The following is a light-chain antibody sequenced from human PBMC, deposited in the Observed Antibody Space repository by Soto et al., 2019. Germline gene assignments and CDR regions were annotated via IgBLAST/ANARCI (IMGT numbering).Light chain of an antibody. J-gene: IGKJ2*01. Sequence: EIVMTQSPVTLSVSPGERAALSCRASQSVSSNFAWYQQRPGQAPRLLIYGASTRATGIPARFSGSGSRTEFTLTISSLQSEDFAVYYCQQYNNWPYTFGQGTKLEIK. V-gene: IGKV3-15*01. CDR3: QQYNNWPYT. CDR1: QSVSSN. CDR2: GAS.